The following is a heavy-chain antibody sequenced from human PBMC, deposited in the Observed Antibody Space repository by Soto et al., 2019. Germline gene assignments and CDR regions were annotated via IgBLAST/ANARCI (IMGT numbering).Heavy chain of an antibody. D-gene: IGHD1-1*01. CDR1: CGSIISSNHY. J-gene: IGHJ3*02. CDR3: ARRELEPTNNDAFHI. V-gene: IGHV4-39*01. CDR2: IYYSGST. Sequence: SETLSLTCAFSCGSIISSNHYWDWTRQPPGKGPEWIGRIYYSGSTYYNPSLKSRVTISVDTSKNQFSLKLSSVTAADTAVYYCARRELEPTNNDAFHIWGQGTMVTVSS.